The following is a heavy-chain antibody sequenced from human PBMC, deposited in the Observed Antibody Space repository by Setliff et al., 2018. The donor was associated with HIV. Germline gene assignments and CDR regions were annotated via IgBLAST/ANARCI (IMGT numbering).Heavy chain of an antibody. CDR3: ARGRGSVAL. Sequence: GSLRLSCAASRFAFSTYWMSWVRQAPGKGLEWVANIKQDGSEKYYVDSVKGRFTISRDNAKNSLYVQMNSLRAEDTALYYCARGRGSVALWGQGTLVTVSS. V-gene: IGHV3-7*04. CDR1: RFAFSTYW. J-gene: IGHJ4*02. D-gene: IGHD3-10*01. CDR2: IKQDGSEK.